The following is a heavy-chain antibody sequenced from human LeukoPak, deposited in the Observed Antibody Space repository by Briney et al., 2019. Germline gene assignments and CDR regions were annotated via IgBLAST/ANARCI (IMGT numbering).Heavy chain of an antibody. CDR2: ISAYNGNT. J-gene: IGHJ5*02. V-gene: IGHV1-18*01. CDR3: ARGRSSGWYWAWFDP. D-gene: IGHD6-19*01. CDR1: GYTFTSYG. Sequence: ASVKVSCKASGYTFTSYGISWVRQAPGQGLEWMGWISAYNGNTNYAQKLQGRVTMTTDTSTSTAYMELRSLRPDDTAVYYCARGRSSGWYWAWFDPWGQGTLVTVSS.